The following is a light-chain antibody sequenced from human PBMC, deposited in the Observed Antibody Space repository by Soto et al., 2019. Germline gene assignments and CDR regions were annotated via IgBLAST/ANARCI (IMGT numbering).Light chain of an antibody. CDR1: SSDVGGYNY. CDR3: SSFAGRNNFVV. V-gene: IGLV2-8*01. Sequence: QSALTQPPSASGSPGQSVTISCTGTSSDVGGYNYVSWYQQHPGKAPKLMIYEVSERPSGVPDRFSGSKSGNTASLTVSGLQAEDEADYYCSSFAGRNNFVVFGGGTKLTVL. CDR2: EVS. J-gene: IGLJ2*01.